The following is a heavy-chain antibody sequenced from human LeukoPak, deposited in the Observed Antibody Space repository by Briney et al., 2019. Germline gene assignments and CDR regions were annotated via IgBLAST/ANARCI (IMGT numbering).Heavy chain of an antibody. CDR1: GYTFTSYY. D-gene: IGHD6-19*01. V-gene: IGHV1-46*01. CDR2: INPSGGST. CDR3: AREWLGYYYYYGMDV. Sequence: ASVKVSCKASGYTFTSYYMHWVRQAPGHGLEWMGIINPSGGSTSYAQKFQGRVTMTRDTSTSTVYMELSSLRSEDTAVYYCAREWLGYYYYYGMDVWGQGTTVTVSS. J-gene: IGHJ6*02.